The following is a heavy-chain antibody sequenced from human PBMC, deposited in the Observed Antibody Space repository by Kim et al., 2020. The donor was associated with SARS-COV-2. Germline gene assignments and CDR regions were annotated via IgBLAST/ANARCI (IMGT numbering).Heavy chain of an antibody. V-gene: IGHV5-51*01. J-gene: IGHJ6*02. Sequence: GESLKISCKGSGYSFTSYWIGWVRQMPGKGLEWMGIISPGDSDTRYSPSFQGQVTISVDKSITTAYLQWSSLKASDTAMYYCARHLAADSMTAVTSSGMDVWGQGTTVTVSS. CDR2: ISPGDSDT. CDR3: ARHLAADSMTAVTSSGMDV. D-gene: IGHD4-17*01. CDR1: GYSFTSYW.